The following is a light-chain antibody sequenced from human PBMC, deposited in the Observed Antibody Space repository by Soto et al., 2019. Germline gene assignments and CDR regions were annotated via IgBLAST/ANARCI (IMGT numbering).Light chain of an antibody. CDR2: DAS. Sequence: EIVLTQSPATLSLSLGESATLSCRASQSVSSYLAWYQQKPGQGPRLLIYDASNRATGVSARFSGSGYGTDFTLNISRLEPDDCAVYYCHQRSSWPRGTFGQGTKVEIK. V-gene: IGKV3-11*01. CDR1: QSVSSY. CDR3: HQRSSWPRGT. J-gene: IGKJ1*01.